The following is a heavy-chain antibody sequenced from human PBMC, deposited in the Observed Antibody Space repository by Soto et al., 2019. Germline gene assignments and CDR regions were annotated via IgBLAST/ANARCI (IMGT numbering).Heavy chain of an antibody. CDR1: GGSISSDDYY. D-gene: IGHD6-13*01. CDR2: IYYTGRT. Sequence: SETLSLTCTVSGGSISSDDYYWTWIRQPPGKGLEWIGYIYYTGRTNYNPSLESRLTISIDTSKNQFSLPLSSVSAADPALYFCARDHSNKPYYCDCWGQGXRFTASS. J-gene: IGHJ4*02. V-gene: IGHV4-30-4*01. CDR3: ARDHSNKPYYCDC.